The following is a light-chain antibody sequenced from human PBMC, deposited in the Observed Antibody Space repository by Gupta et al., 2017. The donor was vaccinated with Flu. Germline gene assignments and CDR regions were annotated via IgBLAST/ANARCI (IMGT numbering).Light chain of an antibody. V-gene: IGLV1-51*02. CDR2: ENN. CDR3: GTWDSSLSAL. J-gene: IGLJ2*01. Sequence: TISCSGSSSNIGNNYVSWYQQLPGTAPKLLIYENNKRPSGIPDRFSGSKSGTSATLGITGLQTGDEADYYCGTWDSSLSALFGGGTRLTVL. CDR1: SSNIGNNY.